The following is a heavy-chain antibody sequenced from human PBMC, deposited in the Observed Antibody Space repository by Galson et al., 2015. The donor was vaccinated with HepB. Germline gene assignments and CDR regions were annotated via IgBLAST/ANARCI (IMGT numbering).Heavy chain of an antibody. CDR1: GFTFSSYL. D-gene: IGHD3-16*01. Sequence: SLRLSCAASGFTFSSYLMHWVRQAPGKGLEWVAVIWYDESYKFYEDSLKGRFTVSRDNSKNTLFLQMSSLRAEDTAVYYCARDLGFGLDYWGQGTLVIVSS. J-gene: IGHJ4*02. CDR3: ARDLGFGLDY. V-gene: IGHV3-33*01. CDR2: IWYDESYK.